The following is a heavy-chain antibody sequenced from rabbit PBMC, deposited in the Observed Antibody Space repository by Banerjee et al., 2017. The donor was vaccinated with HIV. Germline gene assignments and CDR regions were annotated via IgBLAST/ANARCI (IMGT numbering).Heavy chain of an antibody. CDR2: IYTSSGST. D-gene: IGHD6-1*01. J-gene: IGHJ2*01. V-gene: IGHV1S43*01. Sequence: QSLEESGGDLVKPGASLTLTCTASGIDLSSYYYMWWVRQAPGKGLELIACIYTSSGSTWYASWVNGRFTISRSTSLNTVDLKMTSLTAADTATYFCARGGNGANGYAGTFDPWGPGTLVTVS. CDR3: ARGGNGANGYAGTFDP. CDR1: GIDLSSYYY.